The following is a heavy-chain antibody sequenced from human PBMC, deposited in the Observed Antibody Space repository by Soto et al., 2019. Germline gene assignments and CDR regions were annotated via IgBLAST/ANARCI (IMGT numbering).Heavy chain of an antibody. D-gene: IGHD6-13*01. CDR2: IYYSGST. CDR1: GGSISSYY. CDR3: AREGIAAAEDYYYGMDV. J-gene: IGHJ6*02. V-gene: IGHV4-59*01. Sequence: PSETLSLTCTVSGGSISSYYWSWIRQPPGKGLEWIGYIYYSGSTNYNPSLKSRVTISVDTSKNQFSLKLSSVTAADTAVYYCAREGIAAAEDYYYGMDVWGQGTTVTVSS.